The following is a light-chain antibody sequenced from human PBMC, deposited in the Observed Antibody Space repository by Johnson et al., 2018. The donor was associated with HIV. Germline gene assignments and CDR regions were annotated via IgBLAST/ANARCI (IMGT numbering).Light chain of an antibody. Sequence: QSVLTQPPSVSAAPGQKVTISCSGSSSNIGNNYVSWYQQLPGTAPKLVIYDNNKRPSGIPDRFSGSKSGTSATLGITGLQTGDEDDYYCGTWDTSLSAGGVFGTGTKVTVL. V-gene: IGLV1-51*01. J-gene: IGLJ1*01. CDR2: DNN. CDR1: SSNIGNNY. CDR3: GTWDTSLSAGGV.